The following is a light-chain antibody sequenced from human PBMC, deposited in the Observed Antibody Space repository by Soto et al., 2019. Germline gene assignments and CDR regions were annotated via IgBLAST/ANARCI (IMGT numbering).Light chain of an antibody. Sequence: QSALAQPSCGSGSRGQAITSSCRGTSSDVGAFNYVSWYQQHPGKAPKLMIYDVSNRPSGVSNRFSGSKSGNTASLTISGLRAEDEADYYCNSYTSNNTYVFGTGTKVTVL. CDR3: NSYTSNNTYV. J-gene: IGLJ1*01. CDR2: DVS. CDR1: SSDVGAFNY. V-gene: IGLV2-14*03.